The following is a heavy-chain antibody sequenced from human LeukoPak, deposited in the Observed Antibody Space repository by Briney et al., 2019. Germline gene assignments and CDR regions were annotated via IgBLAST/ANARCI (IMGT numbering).Heavy chain of an antibody. V-gene: IGHV3-23*01. J-gene: IGHJ4*02. CDR2: ISGSGGST. CDR3: ARAPTPDPLGLDY. D-gene: IGHD3-16*01. CDR1: GFTFSSYA. Sequence: GGSLRLSCAASGFTFSSYAMSWVPQAPGKGLEWVSAISGSGGSTYYADSVKGRFTISRDNSKNTLYLQMNSLRAEDTAVYYCARAPTPDPLGLDYWGQGTLVTVSS.